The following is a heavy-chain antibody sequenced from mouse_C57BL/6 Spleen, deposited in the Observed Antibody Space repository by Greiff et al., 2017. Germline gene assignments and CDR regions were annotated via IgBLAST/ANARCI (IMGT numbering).Heavy chain of an antibody. CDR3: ARGWFYYAMDY. CDR1: GFSLTSYG. V-gene: IGHV2-2*01. CDR2: IWSGGST. J-gene: IGHJ4*01. Sequence: QVQLQQSGPGLVKPSQSLSITCTVSGFSLTSYGVHWVRQSPGKGLEWLGVIWSGGSTDYNAAFISRLSISKDNSKSQVFFKMNSLQADDTAIYYCARGWFYYAMDYWGQGTSVTVSS. D-gene: IGHD2-2*01.